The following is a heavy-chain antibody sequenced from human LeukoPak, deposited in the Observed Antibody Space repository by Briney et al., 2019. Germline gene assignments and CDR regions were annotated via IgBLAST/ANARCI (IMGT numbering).Heavy chain of an antibody. CDR2: IYSGGIT. CDR3: AREAPGYYFDF. V-gene: IGHV3-53*01. Sequence: GESLRLSCAASGFTVSSNYMNWVRQAPGKGLEWVSVIYSGGITYYADSVKGRFTISRDNSKNTLFLQMHSLRAEDTAVYYCAREAPGYYFDFWGQGTLVTVSS. J-gene: IGHJ4*02. CDR1: GFTVSSNY.